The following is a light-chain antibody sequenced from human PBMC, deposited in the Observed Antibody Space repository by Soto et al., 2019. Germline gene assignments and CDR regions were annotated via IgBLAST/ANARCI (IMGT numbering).Light chain of an antibody. V-gene: IGKV1-5*01. CDR2: DAS. Sequence: DIQMTQCPSTLSASVGDRVTITCRASQTVNTWLAWYQQKPGKAPKVLIFDASSLKTGVPSRFSGSGSGTEFTLTISTLLPDNLAPYYCEQYDSYSSGACGQGTKVEIK. CDR1: QTVNTW. CDR3: EQYDSYSSGA. J-gene: IGKJ1*01.